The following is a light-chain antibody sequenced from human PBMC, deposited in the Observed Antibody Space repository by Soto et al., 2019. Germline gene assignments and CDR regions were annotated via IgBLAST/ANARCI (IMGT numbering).Light chain of an antibody. CDR3: SSYISTSPLNV. V-gene: IGLV2-14*03. CDR1: SSDVGGYNY. Sequence: QSALTQPASVSGSPGQSITISCSGTSSDVGGYNYVSWYQQHPGKAPKLMIYDVSNRPSGVSNRFSGSKSGNTASLPISGLQAEDEADYYCSSYISTSPLNVFGTGTKLTVL. J-gene: IGLJ1*01. CDR2: DVS.